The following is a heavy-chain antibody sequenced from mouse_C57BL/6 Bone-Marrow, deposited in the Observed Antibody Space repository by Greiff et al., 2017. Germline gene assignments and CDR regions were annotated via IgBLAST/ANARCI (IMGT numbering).Heavy chain of an antibody. Sequence: DVMLVESGGGLVQSGRSLRLSCATSGFTFSDFYMEWVRQAPGKGLEWIAASRNKANDYTTEYSASVKGRFIVSGDTSQSILYLQMDGLRAEDTAMYYCSRDARGWSNYVMDYWGQGTSVTVSS. CDR2: SRNKANDYTT. V-gene: IGHV7-1*01. CDR3: SRDARGWSNYVMDY. D-gene: IGHD2-5*01. J-gene: IGHJ4*01. CDR1: GFTFSDFY.